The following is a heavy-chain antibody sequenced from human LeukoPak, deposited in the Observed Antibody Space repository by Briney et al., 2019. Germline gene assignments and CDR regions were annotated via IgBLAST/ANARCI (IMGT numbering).Heavy chain of an antibody. CDR2: ISYDGSNK. D-gene: IGHD3-3*01. Sequence: PGGSLRLSCAASGFTSSSYGMHWVRQAPGKGLEWVAVISYDGSNKYYADSVKGRFTISRDNSKNTLYLQMNSLRAEDTAVYYCAKCPLFWSGYPPPDYWGQGTLVTVSS. CDR1: GFTSSSYG. J-gene: IGHJ4*02. CDR3: AKCPLFWSGYPPPDY. V-gene: IGHV3-30*18.